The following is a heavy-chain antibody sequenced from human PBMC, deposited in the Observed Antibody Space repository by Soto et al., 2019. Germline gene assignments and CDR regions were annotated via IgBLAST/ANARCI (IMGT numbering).Heavy chain of an antibody. D-gene: IGHD2-8*02. CDR2: IIPIFGTA. Sequence: SVKVSCKASGGTFSSYAISWVRQAPGQGLEWMGGIIPIFGTANYAQKFQGRVTITADESTSTAYMELSSLRSEDTAVYYCARDRFPSTLLAALDIWGQGTMVTVSS. CDR3: ARDRFPSTLLAALDI. J-gene: IGHJ3*02. V-gene: IGHV1-69*13. CDR1: GGTFSSYA.